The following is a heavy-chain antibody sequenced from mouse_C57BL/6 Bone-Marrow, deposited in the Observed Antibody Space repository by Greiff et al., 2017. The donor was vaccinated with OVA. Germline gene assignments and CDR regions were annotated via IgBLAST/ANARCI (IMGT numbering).Heavy chain of an antibody. D-gene: IGHD1-1*01. J-gene: IGHJ2*01. CDR1: GYTFTDYY. CDR2: IFPGSGST. Sequence: QVQLQQSGPELVKPGASVKISCKASGYTFTDYYINWVKQRPGQGLEWIGWIFPGSGSTYYNEKFKGKATLTVDKSSSTAYMLLSSLTSEDSAVYFCARRAGLLRQSYFDYWGQGTTLTVSS. CDR3: ARRAGLLRQSYFDY. V-gene: IGHV1-75*01.